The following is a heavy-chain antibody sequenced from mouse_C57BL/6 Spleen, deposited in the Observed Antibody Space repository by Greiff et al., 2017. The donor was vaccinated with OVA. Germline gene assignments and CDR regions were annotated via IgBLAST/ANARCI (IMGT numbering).Heavy chain of an antibody. CDR1: GFTFPDYY. CDR2: IRNKANGYTT. CDR3: ARAPRYYGSHYYAMDY. V-gene: IGHV7-3*01. Sequence: EVKLMESGGGLVQPGGSLSLSCAASGFTFPDYYMSWVRQPPGKALEWLGFIRNKANGYTTEYSASVKGRFTISRDNSQSILYLQMNALRAEDSATYYCARAPRYYGSHYYAMDYWGQGTSVTVSS. D-gene: IGHD1-1*01. J-gene: IGHJ4*01.